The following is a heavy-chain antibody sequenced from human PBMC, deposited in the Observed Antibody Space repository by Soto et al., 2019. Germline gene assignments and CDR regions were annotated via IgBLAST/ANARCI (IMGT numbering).Heavy chain of an antibody. D-gene: IGHD1-1*01. Sequence: SQTLSLTFVISGDSVSCNSAGWNWIRPTPSRGFEWLGRTYYRSKWYFNYAVSVESRITINPDTSKNQFSLQLSSVTPDDTAVYYCARGSWDDVSGHYYMDVWGKGTTVTVSS. CDR3: ARGSWDDVSGHYYMDV. CDR2: TYYRSKWYF. J-gene: IGHJ6*03. V-gene: IGHV6-1*01. CDR1: GDSVSCNSAG.